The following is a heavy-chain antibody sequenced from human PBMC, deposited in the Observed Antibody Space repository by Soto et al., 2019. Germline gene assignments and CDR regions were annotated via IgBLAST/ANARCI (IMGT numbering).Heavy chain of an antibody. V-gene: IGHV3-72*01. CDR1: GFTLSDHY. Sequence: EVQLVESGGGLVQPGGSLRLSCAASGFTLSDHYMDWVRQAPGKGLEWVGRTKNKANRYTTEYAASVNGRFTISRDDSKLSLYLQMQSLETEDTAVYYCARWVSGSPANWCQGTLVSVSS. J-gene: IGHJ4*02. CDR3: ARWVSGSPAN. CDR2: TKNKANRYTT. D-gene: IGHD1-26*01.